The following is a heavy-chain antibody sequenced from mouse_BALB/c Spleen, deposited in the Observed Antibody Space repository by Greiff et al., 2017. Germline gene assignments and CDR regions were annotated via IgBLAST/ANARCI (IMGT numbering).Heavy chain of an antibody. V-gene: IGHV2-6-7*01. CDR1: GFSLTGYG. Sequence: QVQLKESGPGLVAPSQSLSITCTVSGFSLTGYGVNWVRQPPGKGLEWLGMIWGDGSTDYNSALKSRLSISKDNSKSQVFLKMNSLQTDDTARYYGARDRGYDYDAFDYWGQGTTLTVSS. D-gene: IGHD2-4*01. J-gene: IGHJ2*01. CDR2: IWGDGST. CDR3: ARDRGYDYDAFDY.